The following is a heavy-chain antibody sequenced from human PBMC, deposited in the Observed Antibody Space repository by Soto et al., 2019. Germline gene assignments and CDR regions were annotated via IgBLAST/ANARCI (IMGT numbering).Heavy chain of an antibody. CDR1: GGSISNYY. D-gene: IGHD4-17*01. CDR2: IYYSGTT. CDR3: AKLPWADYGGIFDP. Sequence: QVQLQESGPGLVKPSETLSLTCTVSGGSISNYYWTWIRQPPGKGLEWIGYIYYSGTTNYNPSLKRRVTISVDTSKNQFSLKRSSVTAADTAGYYCAKLPWADYGGIFDPWGQGTLVTVSS. J-gene: IGHJ5*02. V-gene: IGHV4-59*01.